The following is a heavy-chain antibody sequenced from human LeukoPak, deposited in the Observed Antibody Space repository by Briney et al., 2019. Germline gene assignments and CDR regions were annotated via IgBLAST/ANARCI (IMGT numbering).Heavy chain of an antibody. CDR3: ARDHYYYDSSGYYIRAFDI. J-gene: IGHJ3*02. CDR1: GFTVSSNY. CDR2: IYSGGST. Sequence: GGSLRLSCAASGFTVSSNYMSWVRQAPGKGLEWVSVIYSGGSTYYADSVKGRFTISRDNSKNTLYLQMNSLRAEDTAVYYCARDHYYYDSSGYYIRAFDIWGQGTMVTASS. V-gene: IGHV3-66*01. D-gene: IGHD3-22*01.